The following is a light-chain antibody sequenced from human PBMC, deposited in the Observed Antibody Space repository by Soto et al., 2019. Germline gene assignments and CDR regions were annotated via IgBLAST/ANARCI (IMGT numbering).Light chain of an antibody. V-gene: IGLV2-8*01. J-gene: IGLJ3*02. CDR2: EVT. CDR1: SSDVGGYDY. Sequence: QSVLTQPPSASGSPGQSVTISCTGTSSDVGGYDYVSWYQQHPGKAPKLMIYEVTIRPSGVSDRFSGSKSGNTASLTVSGLQAEDEADYYCCSYAGRYTWVFGGGTKLTVL. CDR3: CSYAGRYTWV.